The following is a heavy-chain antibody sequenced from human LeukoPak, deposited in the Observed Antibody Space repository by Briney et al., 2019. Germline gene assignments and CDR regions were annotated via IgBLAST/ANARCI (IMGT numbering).Heavy chain of an antibody. Sequence: PGGSLRLSCAASGFPLSSYSINWVRQAPGKGLKWVSYISSSGSAIYYVDSVKGRLTVSRDNAKNSLFLQMNSPRAEDTAVYYCVRVKGSYFDYWGQGALVTVSS. CDR1: GFPLSSYS. D-gene: IGHD2-15*01. J-gene: IGHJ4*02. CDR3: VRVKGSYFDY. CDR2: ISSSGSAI. V-gene: IGHV3-48*01.